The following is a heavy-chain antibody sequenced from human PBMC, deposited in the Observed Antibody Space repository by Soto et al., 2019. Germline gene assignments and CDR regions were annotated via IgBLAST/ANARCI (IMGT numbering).Heavy chain of an antibody. Sequence: QVQLVESGGGLVKPGGSLRLSCAASGFTFSDYYMSWIRQAPGQGLEWVSYISSSGSTIYYADSVKGRFTISRDNAKHSLYLQMNSLRAEETAVYYCAREVEDGDYVFRFDYWGQGTLVTVSS. V-gene: IGHV3-11*01. J-gene: IGHJ4*02. CDR2: ISSSGSTI. CDR1: GFTFSDYY. CDR3: AREVEDGDYVFRFDY. D-gene: IGHD4-17*01.